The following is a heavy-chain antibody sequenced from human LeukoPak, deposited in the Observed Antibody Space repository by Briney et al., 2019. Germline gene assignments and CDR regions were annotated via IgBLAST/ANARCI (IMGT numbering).Heavy chain of an antibody. J-gene: IGHJ3*02. CDR1: GGSIRSSSYY. Sequence: SETLSLTCTVSGGSIRSSSYYWGWIRQSPGKGLEWIGSIYHSGNTYYNPSLKSRVTISVDTSKNQFSLKLSSVTAADTAVYFCARGPYSYDSSGAFDIWGQGTMVTVSS. D-gene: IGHD3-22*01. CDR2: IYHSGNT. V-gene: IGHV4-39*07. CDR3: ARGPYSYDSSGAFDI.